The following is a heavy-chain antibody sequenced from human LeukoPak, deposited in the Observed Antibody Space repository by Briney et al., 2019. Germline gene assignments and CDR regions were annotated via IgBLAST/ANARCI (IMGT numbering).Heavy chain of an antibody. CDR2: IYSTGSA. Sequence: SETLSLTYTVSGSSINNNFCTWIRQPPGKGLEWIGHIYSTGSANYNPSLKSRVLISGDTSKNQISLKLTSVTAADTAVYFCARHRDYYDTWGHGTLVTVSS. D-gene: IGHD3-22*01. CDR1: GSSINNNF. CDR3: ARHRDYYDT. V-gene: IGHV4-59*08. J-gene: IGHJ4*01.